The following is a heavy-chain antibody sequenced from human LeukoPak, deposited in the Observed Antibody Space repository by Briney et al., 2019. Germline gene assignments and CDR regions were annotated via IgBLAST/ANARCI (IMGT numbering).Heavy chain of an antibody. CDR1: GYTFTSYA. CDR2: INPSGGST. V-gene: IGHV1-46*01. J-gene: IGHJ4*02. Sequence: ASVKVSCKASGYTFTSYAMNWVRQAPGQGLEWMGIINPSGGSTSYAQKFQGRVTMTRDMSTSTVYMELSSLRSEDTAVYYCARDRGWELRWFELDYWGQGTLVTVSS. D-gene: IGHD1-26*01. CDR3: ARDRGWELRWFELDY.